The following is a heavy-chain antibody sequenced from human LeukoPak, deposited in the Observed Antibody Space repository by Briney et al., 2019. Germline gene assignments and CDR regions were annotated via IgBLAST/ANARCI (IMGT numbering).Heavy chain of an antibody. J-gene: IGHJ4*02. CDR2: LWYDGSNK. Sequence: PGGPLLLSCAASGFPFSTYRRHWARRAPGKGRAGVAVLWYDGSNKYYADSVKGRFTISRDNSKNTLYLQMNSLRAEDTAVYYCARGSRYCSSTSCYTFDSWGQGTLVTVSS. V-gene: IGHV3-33*01. CDR1: GFPFSTYR. CDR3: ARGSRYCSSTSCYTFDS. D-gene: IGHD2-2*02.